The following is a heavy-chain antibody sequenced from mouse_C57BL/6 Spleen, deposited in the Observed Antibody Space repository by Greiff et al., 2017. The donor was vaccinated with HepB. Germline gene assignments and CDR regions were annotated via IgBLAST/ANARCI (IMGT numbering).Heavy chain of an antibody. CDR3: ARLGDYYSNYLRYFDY. V-gene: IGHV1-26*01. D-gene: IGHD2-5*01. CDR2: INPNNGGT. J-gene: IGHJ2*01. Sequence: VQLQQSGPELVKPGASVKISCKASGYTFTDYYMNWVKQSHGKSLEWIGDINPNNGGTSYNQKFKGKATLTVDKSSSTAYMELRSLTSEDSAVYYCARLGDYYSNYLRYFDYWGQGTTLTVSS. CDR1: GYTFTDYY.